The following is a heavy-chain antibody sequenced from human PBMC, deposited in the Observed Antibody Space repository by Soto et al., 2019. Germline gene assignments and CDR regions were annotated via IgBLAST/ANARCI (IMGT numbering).Heavy chain of an antibody. V-gene: IGHV3-30-3*01. D-gene: IGHD1-26*01. J-gene: IGHJ4*02. CDR2: ISYDGSNK. Sequence: GGSLRLSCAASGFTFSSYAMDWVRQAPGKGLEWVAVISYDGSNKYYADSVKGRFTISRDNSKNTLYLQMNSLRAEDTAVYYCAREPESTGAYDYWGQGTLVTVSS. CDR1: GFTFSSYA. CDR3: AREPESTGAYDY.